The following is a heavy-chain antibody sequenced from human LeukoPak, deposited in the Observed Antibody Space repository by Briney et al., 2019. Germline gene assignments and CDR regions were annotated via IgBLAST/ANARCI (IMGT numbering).Heavy chain of an antibody. J-gene: IGHJ4*02. V-gene: IGHV3-21*01. D-gene: IGHD6-19*01. CDR3: ARGFDNLGSGWFSY. CDR2: ISTSSSYI. Sequence: GGSLRLSCAASGFTFSSYSMHWVRQAPGKGAEWVSAISTSSSYIYYADSVKGRLTIYRDNAKKSLYLHMNALRAEDTAIYSCARGFDNLGSGWFSYWGQGALFTVSS. CDR1: GFTFSSYS.